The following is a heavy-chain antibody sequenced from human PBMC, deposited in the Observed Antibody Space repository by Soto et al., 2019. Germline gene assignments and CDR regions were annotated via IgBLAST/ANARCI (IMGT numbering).Heavy chain of an antibody. D-gene: IGHD1-26*01. J-gene: IGHJ6*02. CDR3: ASDLVGASDSYGLDV. CDR1: GFTFSRYA. V-gene: IGHV3-33*08. Sequence: AGGSLRLSCAASGFTFSRYAMHWVRQAPGKVLEWVAIIWHDGNNKYYADSVRGRFIISRDNSKNRLYLQMNSLRAEDTAVYYCASDLVGASDSYGLDVWGQGTPVNVSS. CDR2: IWHDGNNK.